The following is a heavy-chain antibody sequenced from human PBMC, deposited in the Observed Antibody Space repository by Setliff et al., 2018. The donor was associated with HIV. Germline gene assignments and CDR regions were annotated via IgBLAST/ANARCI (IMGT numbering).Heavy chain of an antibody. Sequence: KTSETLPLTCTVSGGSISSHYWSWIRQPPGKGLEWIGLIYYNGGTNYNSSLESRVTISVDRSKNQFSLKLTSVTAADTAVYYCARVARMHPFDPWGRGALVTVSS. J-gene: IGHJ5*02. CDR2: IYYNGGT. CDR1: GGSISSHY. V-gene: IGHV4-59*11. CDR3: ARVARMHPFDP.